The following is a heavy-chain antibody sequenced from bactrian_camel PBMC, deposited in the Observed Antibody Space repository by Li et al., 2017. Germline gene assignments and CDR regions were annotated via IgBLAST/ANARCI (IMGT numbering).Heavy chain of an antibody. D-gene: IGHD2*01. CDR3: ASEARVGICYTRASFGY. Sequence: VQLVESGGGSVQAGGSLRLSCTASGWTISNYCMGWFRQAPGKEREEVAVIDWSDTTRYADSVKGRFTISKDNAKNTLYLLMNNLKPEDSAMYYCASEARVGICYTRASFGYWGQGTQVTVS. CDR2: IDWSDTT. J-gene: IGHJ6*01. V-gene: IGHV3S26*01. CDR1: GWTISNYC.